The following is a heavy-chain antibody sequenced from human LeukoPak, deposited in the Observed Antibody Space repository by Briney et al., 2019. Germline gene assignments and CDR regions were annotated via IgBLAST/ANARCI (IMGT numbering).Heavy chain of an antibody. D-gene: IGHD3-10*01. CDR3: TRGSSGFSYYSAMDV. CDR2: INNDGSSR. CDR1: GFSFTNYA. J-gene: IGHJ6*02. V-gene: IGHV3-74*01. Sequence: PGGSLRLSCAASGFSFTNYAMSWVRLVPGKGLVWVSRINNDGSSRHFADSVKGRFTIFRENAKNTVYLQMNSLRGDDTAVYYCTRGSSGFSYYSAMDVWGQGTTVTVSS.